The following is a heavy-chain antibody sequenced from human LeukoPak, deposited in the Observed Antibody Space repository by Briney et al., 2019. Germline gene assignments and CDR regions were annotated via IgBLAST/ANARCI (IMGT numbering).Heavy chain of an antibody. Sequence: GGSLRLSCAASGFTFSSYAMNWVRQAPGKGLEWVSSISGSGESTYYTDSVKGRFTTSRHNSKNTVYLQMNNLRVEDTATYYCAKYRDIYPSPPDCWGQGALVTVSS. J-gene: IGHJ4*02. V-gene: IGHV3-23*01. D-gene: IGHD3-3*02. CDR2: ISGSGEST. CDR3: AKYRDIYPSPPDC. CDR1: GFTFSSYA.